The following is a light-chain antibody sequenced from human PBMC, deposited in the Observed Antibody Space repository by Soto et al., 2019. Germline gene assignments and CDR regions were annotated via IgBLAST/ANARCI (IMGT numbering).Light chain of an antibody. J-gene: IGKJ2*01. CDR1: QSVSSSY. Sequence: EIVLTQSPGTLSLSPVERATLSCRASQSVSSSYLAWYQQKPGQAPRLLIYGASSRATGIPDRFSGSGSGTDFTINISRLEPEDFAVYYCQQYGSSTGTFGQGTKLEIK. CDR2: GAS. V-gene: IGKV3-20*01. CDR3: QQYGSSTGT.